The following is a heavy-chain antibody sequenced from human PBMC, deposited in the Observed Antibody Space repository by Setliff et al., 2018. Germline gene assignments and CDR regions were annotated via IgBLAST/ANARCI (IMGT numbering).Heavy chain of an antibody. J-gene: IGHJ4*02. V-gene: IGHV1-2*02. CDR2: INPDTGDT. Sequence: ASVKVSCKASGNIFTGHFLHWVRQAPGQGLEWMGWINPDTGDTHYPVNFQGRFTMTRDTSISTGSMELRRLRSDDTAVYFCARSTNYGMRFWFESWGQGARVTVS. D-gene: IGHD1-7*01. CDR3: ARSTNYGMRFWFES. CDR1: GNIFTGHF.